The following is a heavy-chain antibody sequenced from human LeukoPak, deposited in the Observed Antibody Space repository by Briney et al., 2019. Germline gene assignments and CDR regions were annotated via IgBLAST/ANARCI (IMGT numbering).Heavy chain of an antibody. J-gene: IGHJ4*02. Sequence: PGGSLRLSCAASGFTFSSYAMSWVRQAPGKGLEWVSAISGSGGSTHYADSVRGRFTISRDNSKNTLYLQMNSLRAEDTAVYYCAKYRYSYRDLDYWGQGTLVAVSS. CDR2: ISGSGGST. V-gene: IGHV3-23*01. CDR3: AKYRYSYRDLDY. D-gene: IGHD5-18*01. CDR1: GFTFSSYA.